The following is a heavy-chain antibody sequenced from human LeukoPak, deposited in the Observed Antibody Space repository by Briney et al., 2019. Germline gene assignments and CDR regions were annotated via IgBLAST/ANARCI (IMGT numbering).Heavy chain of an antibody. D-gene: IGHD6-13*01. V-gene: IGHV5-51*01. CDR3: ARFSGYSGSFPRDWFDP. CDR2: IYPGDSDT. J-gene: IGHJ5*02. CDR1: GYTFTSYW. Sequence: GESLKISCKGSGYTFTSYWIGWVRQMPGKGLEWMGIIYPGDSDTRYSPSFQGQVTISADKSISTAYLQWSSLKASDTAMYYCARFSGYSGSFPRDWFDPWGQGTLVTVSS.